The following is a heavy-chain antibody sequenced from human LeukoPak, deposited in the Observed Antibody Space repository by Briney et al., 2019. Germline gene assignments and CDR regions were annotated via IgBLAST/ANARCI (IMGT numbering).Heavy chain of an antibody. Sequence: SETLSLTCTVSGGSISSSNYYWGWIRQPPGKGLEWIGSIYNSGSTYYNPALKSRVTISVDTSKHQFSLKLSSVTAADTAVYYCARGTMTTVTYYFDYWGQGTLVTVSS. J-gene: IGHJ4*02. CDR3: ARGTMTTVTYYFDY. D-gene: IGHD4-17*01. CDR2: IYNSGST. CDR1: GGSISSSNYY. V-gene: IGHV4-39*01.